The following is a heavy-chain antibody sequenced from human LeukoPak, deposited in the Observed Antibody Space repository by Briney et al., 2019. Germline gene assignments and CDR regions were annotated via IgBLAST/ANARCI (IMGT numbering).Heavy chain of an antibody. Sequence: GGSLRLSCAASGFNFSNYGMHWVRQTPGKGLEWVAFTFYDGSKKYYADSVKGRFTISRDNSKNTLYLQMNSLRAEDTALYYCAKDKMATTGIYWGQGTLVTVSP. CDR1: GFNFSNYG. CDR3: AKDKMATTGIY. J-gene: IGHJ4*02. CDR2: TFYDGSKK. V-gene: IGHV3-30*02. D-gene: IGHD5-24*01.